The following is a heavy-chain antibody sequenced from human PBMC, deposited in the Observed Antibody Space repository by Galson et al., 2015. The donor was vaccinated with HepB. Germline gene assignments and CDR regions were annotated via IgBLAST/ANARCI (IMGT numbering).Heavy chain of an antibody. J-gene: IGHJ4*02. CDR2: IWYDGSNE. Sequence: SLRLSCAASGFTFSSYGMHWVRQAPGKGLEWVAVIWYDGSNEYYADSVKGRFTISRDNSKNTLYLQMNSLRAEDTAVYYCATVAASGYSRGFDYWGQGTLVTVSS. D-gene: IGHD3-22*01. V-gene: IGHV3-33*01. CDR3: ATVAASGYSRGFDY. CDR1: GFTFSSYG.